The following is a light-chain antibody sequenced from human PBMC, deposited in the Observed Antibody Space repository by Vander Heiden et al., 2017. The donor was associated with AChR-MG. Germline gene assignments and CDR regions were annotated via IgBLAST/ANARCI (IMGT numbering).Light chain of an antibody. V-gene: IGLV3-1*01. CDR2: QNT. CDR1: QLGNKS. Sequence: SFDLTQPPSVSVSPGQTATIACSADQLGNKSVCWYQQKPGQSPVQVIYQNTNRPSGIPERFSGSKSGKTATLTISGTQAIDEAYYYCQAWDGPTVVFGGGTKLTVL. CDR3: QAWDGPTVV. J-gene: IGLJ2*01.